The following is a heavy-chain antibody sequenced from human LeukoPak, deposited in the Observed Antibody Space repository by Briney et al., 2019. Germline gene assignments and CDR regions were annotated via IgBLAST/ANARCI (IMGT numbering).Heavy chain of an antibody. CDR3: ARLRTYYMDV. CDR1: GVSISSSSYY. V-gene: IGHV4-39*01. Sequence: NPSETLSLTCTVSGVSISSSSYYWGWIRQPPGKGLEWIESIYYSGSTYYNPSLKSRVTISVDTSKNQFSLKLSSVTAADTAVYYCARLRTYYMDVWGKGTTVTISS. D-gene: IGHD4-17*01. J-gene: IGHJ6*03. CDR2: IYYSGST.